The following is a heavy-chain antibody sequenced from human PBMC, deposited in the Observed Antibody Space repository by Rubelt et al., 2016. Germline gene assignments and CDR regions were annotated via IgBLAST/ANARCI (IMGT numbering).Heavy chain of an antibody. V-gene: IGHV3-43*02. J-gene: IGHJ4*02. CDR3: AKVSSTRGVYYFDY. D-gene: IGHD6-6*01. Sequence: EVQLVESGGGVVQPGGSLRLSCAASGFTFDDYAMHWVRQAPGKGLEWVSLISGDGGSTYYADSVKGRFTISRDNSKNSLYLQMNSLRTEDTALYYCAKVSSTRGVYYFDYWGQGTLVTVSS. CDR1: GFTFDDYA. CDR2: ISGDGGST.